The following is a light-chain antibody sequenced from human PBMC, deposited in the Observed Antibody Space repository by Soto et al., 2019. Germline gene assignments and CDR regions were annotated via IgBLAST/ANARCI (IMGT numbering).Light chain of an antibody. CDR2: GAS. CDR3: QQYNSSPLT. Sequence: EIVMTQSPATLSVSPGERATLSCRASQSVSSNLAWYQQKPGQAPRLLIYGASTRATGIPARFSGSGSGTDFTLTISSLQSEDFAVYYCQQYNSSPLTFGGGTKVEIK. CDR1: QSVSSN. V-gene: IGKV3-15*01. J-gene: IGKJ4*01.